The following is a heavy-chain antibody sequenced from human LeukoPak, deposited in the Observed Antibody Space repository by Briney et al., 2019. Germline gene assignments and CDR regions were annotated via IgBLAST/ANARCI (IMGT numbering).Heavy chain of an antibody. CDR2: INPNSGGT. CDR3: ARVSFYARYYDSVR. V-gene: IGHV1-2*02. D-gene: IGHD3-22*01. CDR1: GYTFTDYY. Sequence: ASVTVSCRASGYTFTDYYMHWVRPAPGQGLAWVGWINPNSGGTNYAQKFQGRVTMTRDTSISTAYMELSRLRSDDTAVYYCARVSFYARYYDSVRWGQGTLVTVSS. J-gene: IGHJ4*02.